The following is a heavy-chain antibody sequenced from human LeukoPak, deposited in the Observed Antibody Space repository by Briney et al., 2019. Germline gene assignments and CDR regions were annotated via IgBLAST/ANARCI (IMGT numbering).Heavy chain of an antibody. D-gene: IGHD2-2*01. V-gene: IGHV4-34*01. CDR3: ARYARCSSTSCSPARTVWFDP. J-gene: IGHJ5*02. CDR1: GGSFSGYY. CDR2: INHSGST. Sequence: PSETLSLTCAVYGGSFSGYYWSWIRQPPGKGLEWIGEINHSGSTNYNPSLKSRVTISVDTSKNQFSLKLSSVTAADTAVYYCARYARCSSTSCSPARTVWFDPWGQGTLVTVSS.